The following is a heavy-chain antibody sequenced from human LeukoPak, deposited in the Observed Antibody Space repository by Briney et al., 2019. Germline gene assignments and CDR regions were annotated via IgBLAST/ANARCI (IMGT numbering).Heavy chain of an antibody. V-gene: IGHV3-30-3*01. D-gene: IGHD3-10*01. Sequence: GGSLRLSCSASGLTFSSYAMHWVRQAPGKGLEWVAVISYDGSNKYYADSVKGRFTISRDNSKNTLYLQMNSLRAEDTAVYYCARADMVRGVSPYFDYWGQGTLVTVSS. CDR3: ARADMVRGVSPYFDY. CDR2: ISYDGSNK. J-gene: IGHJ4*02. CDR1: GLTFSSYA.